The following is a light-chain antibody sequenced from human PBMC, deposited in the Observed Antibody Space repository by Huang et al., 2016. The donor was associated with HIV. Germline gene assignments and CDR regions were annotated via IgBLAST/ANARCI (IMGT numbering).Light chain of an antibody. V-gene: IGKV3-15*01. CDR2: GAS. Sequence: IILTQSPVTLSVSPGEGATLSCRASQSIGTNLAWYQQGPGQAPRLLVYGASTRATGVPVRCSGSGSGTQFNLTLSSLQSEDFATYYCQHYSNWPPLTFGGGTKVDI. J-gene: IGKJ4*01. CDR3: QHYSNWPPLT. CDR1: QSIGTN.